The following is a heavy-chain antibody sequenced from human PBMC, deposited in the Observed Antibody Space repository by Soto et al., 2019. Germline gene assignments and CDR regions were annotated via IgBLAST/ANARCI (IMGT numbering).Heavy chain of an antibody. CDR2: INHSGST. V-gene: IGHV4-34*01. Sequence: LSLTCAVYGGSFSGYYWSWIRQPPGKGLEWIGEINHSGSTNYNPSLKSRVTISVDTSKNQFSLKLSSVTAADTAVYYCARGPRQQLVPGFYYSYGMDVWGQGTTVTASS. CDR3: ARGPRQQLVPGFYYSYGMDV. J-gene: IGHJ6*02. CDR1: GGSFSGYY. D-gene: IGHD6-13*01.